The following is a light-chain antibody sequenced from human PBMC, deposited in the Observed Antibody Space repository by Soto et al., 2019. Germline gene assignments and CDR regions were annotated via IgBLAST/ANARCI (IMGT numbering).Light chain of an antibody. CDR3: QQYNSYSHT. Sequence: DIQMTQSPSTLSASVGDRVTISCRATQSISSWLAWYQQKPGKAPKLLIYQASSLESGVPSRFSGSGSGTDFALTISSLQPDDFATYYCQQYNSYSHTFGQGTKLEIK. CDR1: QSISSW. V-gene: IGKV1-5*03. CDR2: QAS. J-gene: IGKJ2*01.